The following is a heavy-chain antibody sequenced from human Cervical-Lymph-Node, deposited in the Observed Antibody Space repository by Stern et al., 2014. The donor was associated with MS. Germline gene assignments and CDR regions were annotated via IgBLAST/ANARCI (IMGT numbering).Heavy chain of an antibody. D-gene: IGHD6-13*01. Sequence: QVQLVQSGAEVRKPGSSVKVSCQASGGSFSTYTLIWVRQAPGQGLEWMGRIIPMLGIPSYAQKFQGRVTLTADKSTNTAYMELSSLRSDDTAVYYCANVADSSSWLSTPLDLDSWGQGTLVTVSS. V-gene: IGHV1-69*09. CDR2: IIPMLGIP. J-gene: IGHJ4*02. CDR3: ANVADSSSWLSTPLDLDS. CDR1: GGSFSTYT.